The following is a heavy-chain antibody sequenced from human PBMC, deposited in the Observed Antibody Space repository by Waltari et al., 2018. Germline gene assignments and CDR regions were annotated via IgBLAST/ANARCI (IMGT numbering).Heavy chain of an antibody. CDR3: ARDLAGMTTH. V-gene: IGHV4-59*01. D-gene: IGHD1-1*01. CDR1: GDSISNYY. CDR2: IYYSGST. Sequence: QVQLQESGPGLVKPSETLSLTCTVSGDSISNYYWSWIRQPPGKGLEWIGYIYYSGSTNYNPSLKSRVTISLDTSKNQFSLKLSSVTTADTAVYYCARDLAGMTTHWGQGILVTVSS. J-gene: IGHJ4*02.